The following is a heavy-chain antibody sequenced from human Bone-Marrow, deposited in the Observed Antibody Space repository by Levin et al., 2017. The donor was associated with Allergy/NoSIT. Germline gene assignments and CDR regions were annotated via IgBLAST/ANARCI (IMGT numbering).Heavy chain of an antibody. D-gene: IGHD2/OR15-2a*01. CDR1: EFTFGDYA. V-gene: IGHV3-49*03. CDR2: IRRMMYGGTT. J-gene: IGHJ6*02. Sequence: GESLKISCTASEFTFGDYAMTWFRQAPGKGLEWVGFIRRMMYGGTTQYGASVRGRFGISRDDSEYTTYLPMNGLKSEDTAVYYCARVRLSVVYEGHLYFYGMDVWGQGTTVTVSS. CDR3: ARVRLSVVYEGHLYFYGMDV.